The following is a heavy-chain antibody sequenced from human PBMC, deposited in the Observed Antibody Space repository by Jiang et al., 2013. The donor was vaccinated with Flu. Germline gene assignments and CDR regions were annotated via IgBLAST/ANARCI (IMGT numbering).Heavy chain of an antibody. D-gene: IGHD3-22*01. CDR2: INHSGST. V-gene: IGHV4-34*01. CDR1: GGSFSGYY. CDR3: ARGHYYDSSGLVIGNYYYYGMDV. J-gene: IGHJ6*02. Sequence: LLKPSETLSLTCAVYGGSFSGYYWSWIRQPPGKGLEWIGEINHSGSTNYNPSLKSRVTISVDTSKNQFSLKLSSVTAADTAVYYCARGHYYDSSGLVIGNYYYYGMDVWGQGTTVTVSS.